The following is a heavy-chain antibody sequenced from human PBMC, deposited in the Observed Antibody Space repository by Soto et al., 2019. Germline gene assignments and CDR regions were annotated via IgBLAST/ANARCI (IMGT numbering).Heavy chain of an antibody. D-gene: IGHD6-6*01. Sequence: QGTLKESGPTLVKPTQTLTLTCSFSGFSLTTSGVGVGWIRQSPGKALEWLALIYWSGDEHYRPSLKSRLSSFKVTSKNHVVLIMTDMDPVDTATYYCARGLATLPVFAFDIWGQGTMVTVSS. CDR1: GFSLTTSGVG. CDR3: ARGLATLPVFAFDI. J-gene: IGHJ3*02. CDR2: IYWSGDE. V-gene: IGHV2-5*01.